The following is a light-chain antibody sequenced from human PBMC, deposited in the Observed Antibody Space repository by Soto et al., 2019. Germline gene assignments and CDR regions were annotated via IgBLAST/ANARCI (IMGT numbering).Light chain of an antibody. CDR3: QKYISAPR. CDR2: AAS. Sequence: DIQMTQSPSSLSASVGDRVTITCRASQGISNYLAWYQQKPGKVPKLLIYAASTLQSGVPSRFSGSESGTDFTLTISSLQRDDVATYYCQKYISAPRFGPGTKVDIK. V-gene: IGKV1-27*01. CDR1: QGISNY. J-gene: IGKJ3*01.